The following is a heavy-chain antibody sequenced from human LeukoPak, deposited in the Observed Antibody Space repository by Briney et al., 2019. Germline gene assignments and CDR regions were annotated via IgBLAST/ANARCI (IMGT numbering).Heavy chain of an antibody. CDR3: ARDLRPQRSYIAVAGPKYYYGMDV. Sequence: GGSLRLSCAASGFTFSNAWMSWVRQAPGKGLEWVGRIKSKTDGGTTDYAAPVKGRFTISRDNSKNTLYLQMNSLRAEDTAVYYCARDLRPQRSYIAVAGPKYYYGMDVWGQGTTVTVSS. CDR2: IKSKTDGGTT. V-gene: IGHV3-15*01. D-gene: IGHD6-19*01. CDR1: GFTFSNAW. J-gene: IGHJ6*02.